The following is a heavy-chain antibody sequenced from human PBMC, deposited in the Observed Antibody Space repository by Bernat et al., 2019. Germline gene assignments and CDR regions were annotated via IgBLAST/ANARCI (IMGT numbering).Heavy chain of an antibody. J-gene: IGHJ6*02. CDR1: GFTFSSYA. V-gene: IGHV3-30*04. CDR2: ISYDGRNK. CDR3: VRDGAALYYYHGMDV. Sequence: QVQLVESGGGVVQPGRSLRLSCVASGFTFSSYAMHWVRQAPGKGLEWVAVISYDGRNKYYADSVQARFIISRDDSENTLYLQMDSLKSEDTAVYYCVRDGAALYYYHGMDVWGRGTTVTVSS. D-gene: IGHD6-25*01.